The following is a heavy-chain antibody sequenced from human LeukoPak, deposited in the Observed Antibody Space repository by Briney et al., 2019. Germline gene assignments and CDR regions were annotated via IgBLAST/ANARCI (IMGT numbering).Heavy chain of an antibody. CDR1: GDSFTTYW. J-gene: IGHJ3*02. CDR2: IYPGDSDT. CDR3: ARHIEDYVFPFSVAFDI. D-gene: IGHD4-17*01. V-gene: IGHV5-51*01. Sequence: GESLKISCKGSGDSFTTYWIGWVRQMPGKGLEWMGIIYPGDSDTRYSPSFRGQVTISADKSISTAYLQWSSLTASDAAIYYCARHIEDYVFPFSVAFDIWGQGTMVTVSS.